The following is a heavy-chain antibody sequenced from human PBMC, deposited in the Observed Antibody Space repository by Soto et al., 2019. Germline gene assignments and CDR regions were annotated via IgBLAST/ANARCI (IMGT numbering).Heavy chain of an antibody. CDR3: ARELLPPYYFDY. CDR2: FSHSGSA. Sequence: SETLSLTCAVSGYSISSGYYWGWIRQPPGMGLEWIGSFSHSGSAYYNPSLKSRVTISVDTSKNQFSLRLSSVTAADTAVYYCARELLPPYYFDYWGQGTPVTVSS. J-gene: IGHJ4*02. CDR1: GYSISSGYY. D-gene: IGHD2-15*01. V-gene: IGHV4-38-2*02.